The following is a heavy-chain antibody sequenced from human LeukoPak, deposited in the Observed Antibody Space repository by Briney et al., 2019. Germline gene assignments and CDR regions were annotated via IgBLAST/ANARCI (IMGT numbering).Heavy chain of an antibody. Sequence: GGSLRLSCVGSGFTFRSHAMSWVRQAPEKGLEFVSGNENGGTAYYADSVKGRFSISRDNSKNTLSLQMNSLRVEDTAIYYCAKDVRRCNGACTWGQGTLVTVSS. CDR2: NENGGTA. D-gene: IGHD2-8*01. V-gene: IGHV3-23*01. CDR3: AKDVRRCNGACT. J-gene: IGHJ5*02. CDR1: GFTFRSHA.